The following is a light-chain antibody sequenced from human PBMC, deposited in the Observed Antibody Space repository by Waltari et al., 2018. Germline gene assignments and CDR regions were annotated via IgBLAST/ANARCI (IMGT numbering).Light chain of an antibody. CDR2: DVS. Sequence: QSAVTQPRSGSGSPGQSGTISCTGTSSDVGGYNYVSWYQQHPGKAPKLMIYDVSKRPSGVPDRFSGSKSGNTASLTISGLQAEDEADYYCCSYAGSYTWVFGGGTKLTVL. V-gene: IGLV2-11*01. J-gene: IGLJ2*01. CDR1: SSDVGGYNY. CDR3: CSYAGSYTWV.